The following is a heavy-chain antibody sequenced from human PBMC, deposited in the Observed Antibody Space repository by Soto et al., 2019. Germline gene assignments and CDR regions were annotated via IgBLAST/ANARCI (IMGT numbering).Heavy chain of an antibody. V-gene: IGHV3-23*01. CDR1: GLLFKTYA. D-gene: IGHD6-13*01. Sequence: PGGSLQLSCAASGLLFKTYAMDWSRQAPGEGLECVSGISGSGGATSYADSVKGRFTISRDNSKNTLYLQMNSLRAEDTAVYFCAKDAIMVSSSYDYFDFWGQGTLVTVSS. J-gene: IGHJ4*02. CDR2: ISGSGGAT. CDR3: AKDAIMVSSSYDYFDF.